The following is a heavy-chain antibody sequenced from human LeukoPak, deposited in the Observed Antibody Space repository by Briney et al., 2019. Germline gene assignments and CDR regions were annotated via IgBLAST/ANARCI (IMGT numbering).Heavy chain of an antibody. CDR3: ARDRTTITTQLGY. Sequence: GGSLRLSCAASGFTFSSYAMHWVRQAPGKGLEWVAVISYDGSNKYYADSVEGRFTISRVNSKNTLYLQMNSLRDEDTAAYYCARDRTTITTQLGYWGQGTLVTVSS. V-gene: IGHV3-30-3*01. D-gene: IGHD1-1*01. CDR2: ISYDGSNK. J-gene: IGHJ4*02. CDR1: GFTFSSYA.